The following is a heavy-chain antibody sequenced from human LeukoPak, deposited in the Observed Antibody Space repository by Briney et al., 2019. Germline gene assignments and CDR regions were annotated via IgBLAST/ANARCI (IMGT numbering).Heavy chain of an antibody. J-gene: IGHJ4*02. CDR1: GFTFSSYG. Sequence: GSLRLSCAASGFTFSSYGMSWVRQAPGKGLEWVSAISGSGGSTCYADSVKGRFTISRDNSKNTLYLQMNSLRAKDTAVYYCAKTRYYGSGSYTYFDYWGQGTLVTVSS. CDR3: AKTRYYGSGSYTYFDY. D-gene: IGHD3-10*01. V-gene: IGHV3-23*01. CDR2: ISGSGGST.